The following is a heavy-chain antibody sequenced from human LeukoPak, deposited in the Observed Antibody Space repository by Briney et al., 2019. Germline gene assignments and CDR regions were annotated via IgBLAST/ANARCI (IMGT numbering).Heavy chain of an antibody. V-gene: IGHV3-21*01. CDR3: ARNLPYNYYGSGSYYTAIDY. CDR1: GFTFSSYS. CDR2: ISSSSSYI. J-gene: IGHJ4*02. Sequence: GGALRLSCAASGFTFSSYSMNWVRQAPGKGLEWVSSISSSSSYIYYADSVKGRFTISRDNAKNSLYPQMNSLRAEDTAVYYCARNLPYNYYGSGSYYTAIDYWGQGTLVTVSS. D-gene: IGHD3-10*01.